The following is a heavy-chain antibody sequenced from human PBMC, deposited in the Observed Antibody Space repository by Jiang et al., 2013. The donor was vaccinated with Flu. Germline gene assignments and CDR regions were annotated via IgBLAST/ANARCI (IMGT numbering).Heavy chain of an antibody. Sequence: VQLVESGGGVVQPGGSLRLSCAASGFTFSSYGMHWVRQAPGKGLEWVAFIRYDGSNKYYADSVKGRFTISRDNSKNTLYLQMNSLRAEDTAVYYCAKNAVRDSSGWYPRYYFDYWGQGTLVTVSS. CDR1: GFTFSSYG. CDR3: AKNAVRDSSGWYPRYYFDY. CDR2: IRYDGSNK. D-gene: IGHD6-19*01. V-gene: IGHV3-30*02. J-gene: IGHJ4*02.